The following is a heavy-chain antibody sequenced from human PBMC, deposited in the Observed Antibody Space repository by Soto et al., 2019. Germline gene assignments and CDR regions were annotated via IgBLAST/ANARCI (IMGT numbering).Heavy chain of an antibody. V-gene: IGHV6-1*01. Sequence: SQTLSLTCAITGDSVSSNSAGLSWVRQSPSRGLEWLGRTYYRSKWYYEYAVSVRGRITINPDTSKNQYSLQLNSVTPEDTAVYFCARGEQYSGRIFDYWGQGTLVTFSS. CDR2: TYYRSKWYY. D-gene: IGHD1-26*01. CDR1: GDSVSSNSAG. CDR3: ARGEQYSGRIFDY. J-gene: IGHJ4*01.